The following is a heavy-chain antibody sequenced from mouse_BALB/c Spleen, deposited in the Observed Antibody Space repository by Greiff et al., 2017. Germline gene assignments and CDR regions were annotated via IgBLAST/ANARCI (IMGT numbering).Heavy chain of an antibody. D-gene: IGHD2-2*01. J-gene: IGHJ4*01. Sequence: VQVVESGAELVKPGASVKLSCKASGYTFTSYYMYWVKQRPGQGLEWIGEINPSNGGTNFNEKFKSKATLTVDKSSSTAYMQLSSLTSEDSAVYYCTRWGYGYYYAMDDWGQGTSGTVSS. CDR2: INPSNGGT. CDR3: TRWGYGYYYAMDD. V-gene: IGHV1S81*02. CDR1: GYTFTSYY.